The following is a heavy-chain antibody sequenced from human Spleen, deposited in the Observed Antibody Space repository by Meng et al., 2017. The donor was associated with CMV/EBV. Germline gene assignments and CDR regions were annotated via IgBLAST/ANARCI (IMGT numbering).Heavy chain of an antibody. CDR3: ARDPGIIMFRGAGGWDYYNHYGMDV. D-gene: IGHD3-10*01. Sequence: ASVKVSCKASGYNFSTYGISWVRQAPGQGLEWMGWINVDKRNTNYAQKLQGRVTMTTDTSTSTAFMELRSLRSDDSAVYYCARDPGIIMFRGAGGWDYYNHYGMDVWGQGTLVTVSS. V-gene: IGHV1-18*01. CDR1: GYNFSTYG. J-gene: IGHJ6*02. CDR2: INVDKRNT.